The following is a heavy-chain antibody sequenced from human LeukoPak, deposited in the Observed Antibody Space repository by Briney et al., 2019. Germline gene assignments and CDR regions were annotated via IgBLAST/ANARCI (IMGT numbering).Heavy chain of an antibody. D-gene: IGHD5-18*01. CDR1: GFSVSDNY. V-gene: IGHV3-53*01. CDR2: LYTGGET. CDR3: AKEGVPTASGDAFDI. J-gene: IGHJ3*02. Sequence: PGGSLRLSCAASGFSVSDNYMIWVRQAPGKGLEWVSLLYTGGETNYADSVKGRFTMSRDTSKNTVSLQMNSLRAEDTAVYYCAKEGVPTASGDAFDIWGQGTMVIVSS.